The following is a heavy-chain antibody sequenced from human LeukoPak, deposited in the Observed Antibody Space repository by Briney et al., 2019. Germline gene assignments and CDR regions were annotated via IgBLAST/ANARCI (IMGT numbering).Heavy chain of an antibody. V-gene: IGHV3-64D*06. CDR2: ISSNGGST. D-gene: IGHD2-2*01. CDR1: GFTFSSYA. J-gene: IGHJ4*02. Sequence: GGSLRLSCSASGFTFSSYAMHWVRQAPGKGLEYVSAISSNGGSTYYADSVKGRFTISRDNSKNTLYLKMSSLRAEDTAVYYCVKGRGPKPADLDYWGQRTLVTVSS. CDR3: VKGRGPKPADLDY.